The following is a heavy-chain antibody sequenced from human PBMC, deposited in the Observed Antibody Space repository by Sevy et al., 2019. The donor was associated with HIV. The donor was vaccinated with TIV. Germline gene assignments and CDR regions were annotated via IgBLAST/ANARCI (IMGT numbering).Heavy chain of an antibody. CDR1: GFTFDDYV. V-gene: IGHV3-9*01. J-gene: IGHJ6*02. CDR2: ISWNSGSI. D-gene: IGHD3-9*01. CDR3: AKDIAESYYDILTGYYKASMDV. Sequence: GGSLRLSCAASGFTFDDYVMHWVRQAPGKGLEWVSGISWNSGSIGYADSVKGRFTISRDNAKNSLYLQMNSLRAEDTALYYCAKDIAESYYDILTGYYKASMDVWGQGTTVTVSS.